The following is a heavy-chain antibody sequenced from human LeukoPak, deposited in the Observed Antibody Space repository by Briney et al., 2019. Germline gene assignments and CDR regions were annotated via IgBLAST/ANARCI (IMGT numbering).Heavy chain of an antibody. CDR3: ARHRDDILTGYFVG. CDR2: MYYTGNT. D-gene: IGHD3-9*01. J-gene: IGHJ4*02. Sequence: SETLSLTCAVSGGSISSGGYSWSWIRQPPGKGLEWIAYMYYTGNTYYNPSLKSRVTISVDTSKNQFSLKLSSVTAADTAVYYCARHRDDILTGYFVGWGQGTLVTVSS. CDR1: GGSISSGGYS. V-gene: IGHV4-30-2*03.